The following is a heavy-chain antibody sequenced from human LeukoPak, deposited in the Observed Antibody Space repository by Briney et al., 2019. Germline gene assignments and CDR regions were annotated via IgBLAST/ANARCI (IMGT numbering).Heavy chain of an antibody. CDR3: AKEEWYSFDH. J-gene: IGHJ4*02. CDR1: GVTNYA. D-gene: IGHD1-1*01. V-gene: IGHV3-23*01. Sequence: GGYLRLSCAVSGVTNYAISWVRQAPGKGLEWVSVISGSGGSTYYADSVKGRFTISRDNAKNSLYLQMNNLRAEDTAMYYCAKEEWYSFDHWGQGYLVTVSS. CDR2: ISGSGGST.